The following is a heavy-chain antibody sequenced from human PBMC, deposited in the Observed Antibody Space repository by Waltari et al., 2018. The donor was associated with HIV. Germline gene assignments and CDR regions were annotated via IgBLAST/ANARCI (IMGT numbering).Heavy chain of an antibody. CDR2: ISYHGDDK. V-gene: IGHV3-30*18. Sequence: QVHLVASGGGVVQPGRSLRLSCAASGFTFSSDAMHWVRQAPGKGLEWVAVISYHGDDKYYADSVEGRFTISRDNSKNTLYLQMNSLRAEDTAVYYCAKGASGWSPGYWGQGTLVTVSS. D-gene: IGHD6-19*01. CDR3: AKGASGWSPGY. CDR1: GFTFSSDA. J-gene: IGHJ4*02.